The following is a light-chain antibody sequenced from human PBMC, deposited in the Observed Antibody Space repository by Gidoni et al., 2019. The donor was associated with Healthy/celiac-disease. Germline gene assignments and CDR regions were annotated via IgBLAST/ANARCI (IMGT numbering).Light chain of an antibody. CDR1: QDISNY. V-gene: IGKV1-33*01. J-gene: IGKJ3*01. CDR2: DAS. CDR3: QQYDNLLFT. Sequence: DIQMTQSPSSLSASVGDRVTITCQASQDISNYLNWYQQKPGKAPKLLIYDASNLETGVPSRFSGSGSGTDFTFTISSLQPEVIATYYCQQYDNLLFTFGPGTKVDIK.